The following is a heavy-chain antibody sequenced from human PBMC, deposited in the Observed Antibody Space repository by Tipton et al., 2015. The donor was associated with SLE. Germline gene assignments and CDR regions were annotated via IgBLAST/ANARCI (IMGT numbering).Heavy chain of an antibody. CDR2: IYTGGST. D-gene: IGHD5-18*01. V-gene: IGHV4-39*07. CDR3: AREVTGIQLGDY. Sequence: TLSLTCTVSGGSISSSSYYWGWIRQPPGKGLEWIGSIYTGGSTNYNPSLKSRVTISVDTSKNQFSLKLSSVTAADTDVYYCAREVTGIQLGDYWGQGTLVTVSS. CDR1: GGSISSSSYY. J-gene: IGHJ4*02.